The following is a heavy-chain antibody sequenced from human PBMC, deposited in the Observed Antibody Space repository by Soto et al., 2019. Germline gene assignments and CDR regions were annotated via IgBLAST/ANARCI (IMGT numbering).Heavy chain of an antibody. J-gene: IGHJ5*02. CDR3: ARVKLRGWFDP. CDR2: ISSSGSTI. Sequence: PGGSLRLSCAASGFTFSSYEMNWVRQAPGKGLEWVSYISSSGSTIYYADSVKGRFTISRDNAKNSLYLQMNSLRAEDTAVYYCARVKLRGWFDPWGQGTLVTVSS. D-gene: IGHD2-15*01. CDR1: GFTFSSYE. V-gene: IGHV3-48*03.